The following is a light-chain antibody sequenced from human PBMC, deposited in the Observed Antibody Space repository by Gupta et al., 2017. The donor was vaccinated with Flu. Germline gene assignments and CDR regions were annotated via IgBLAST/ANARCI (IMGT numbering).Light chain of an antibody. V-gene: IGLV3-25*02. CDR1: ALPKQY. CDR2: KDS. Sequence: SYELTQPPSVSVSPGQTARIPCSGDALPKQYAYWYQQKPGQAPVLVIYKDSERPSGIPERFSGSSSGTTVTLTISGVQAEDEADYYGQSADSSGTYVVFGGGTKLTVL. CDR3: QSADSSGTYVV. J-gene: IGLJ2*01.